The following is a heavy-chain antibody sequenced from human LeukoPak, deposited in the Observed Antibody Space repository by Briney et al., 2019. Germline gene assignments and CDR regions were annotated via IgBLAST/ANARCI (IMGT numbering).Heavy chain of an antibody. CDR1: GFTFSSYA. Sequence: GGSLRLSCAASGFTFSSYAMSWVRQAPGKGLEWVSAISGSGGSTYYADSVKGRFTISRDNSKNTLYLQMNSLRVEDTAVYYCAKGPGNYYDSSGYLYYFDYWGQGTLVTVSS. CDR2: ISGSGGST. J-gene: IGHJ4*02. CDR3: AKGPGNYYDSSGYLYYFDY. D-gene: IGHD3-22*01. V-gene: IGHV3-23*01.